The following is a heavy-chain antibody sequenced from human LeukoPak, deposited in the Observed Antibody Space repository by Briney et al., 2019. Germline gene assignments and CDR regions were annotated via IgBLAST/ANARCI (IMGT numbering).Heavy chain of an antibody. J-gene: IGHJ5*02. CDR1: GYTFTSYY. V-gene: IGHV1-46*01. CDR3: ARGSCYDLEDCDWFDP. Sequence: ASVKVSCKASGYTFTSYYMHWVRQAPGQGLEWMGIINPSGGSTSYAQKFQGRVTMTRDTSTSTVYMELSSLRSEDTAVYYCARGSCYDLEDCDWFDPWGQGTLVTVSS. CDR2: INPSGGST. D-gene: IGHD2-15*01.